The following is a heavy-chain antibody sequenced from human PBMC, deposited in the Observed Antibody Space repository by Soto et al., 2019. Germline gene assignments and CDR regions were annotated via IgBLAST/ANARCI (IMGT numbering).Heavy chain of an antibody. CDR3: VRGGYSSSWERLDP. CDR2: INTYSDRT. V-gene: IGHV1-18*04. J-gene: IGHJ5*02. D-gene: IGHD4-4*01. CDR1: GYTFINYG. Sequence: GASVKVSCKASGYTFINYGISWVRQAPGQGLEWLGWINTYSDRTNYAQEFQGRVSMTTEKSTSTVYMELRSLRTEDTAMYYCVRGGYSSSWERLDPWGQGTLVTVS.